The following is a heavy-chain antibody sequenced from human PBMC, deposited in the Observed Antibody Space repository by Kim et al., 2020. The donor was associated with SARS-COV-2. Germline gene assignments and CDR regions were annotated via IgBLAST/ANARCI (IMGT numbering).Heavy chain of an antibody. D-gene: IGHD3-3*01. CDR3: ARDGLVFGVVLLNWFDP. CDR2: IYYSGST. V-gene: IGHV4-39*07. Sequence: SETLSLTCTVSGGSISSSSYYWGWIRQPPGKGLEWIGSIYYSGSTYYNPSLKSRVTISVDTSKNQFSLKLSSVTAADTAVYYCARDGLVFGVVLLNWFDPWGQGTLVTVSS. CDR1: GGSISSSSYY. J-gene: IGHJ5*02.